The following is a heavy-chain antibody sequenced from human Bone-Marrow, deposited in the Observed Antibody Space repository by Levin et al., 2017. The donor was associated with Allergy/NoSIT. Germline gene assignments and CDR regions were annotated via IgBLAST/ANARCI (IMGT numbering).Heavy chain of an antibody. V-gene: IGHV3-72*01. D-gene: IGHD2-15*01. CDR1: GFTFSDHY. CDR3: ARRPYCSGGSCYSNFDW. J-gene: IGHJ4*02. CDR2: IRNKVNSYTT. Sequence: GGSLRLSCAASGFTFSDHYMDWVRQGPGKGLEWVGRIRNKVNSYTTEYAASVTGRFTISRDDSKNSLYLQMNTLETEDTAVYYCARRPYCSGGSCYSNFDWWGQGTLVTVSS.